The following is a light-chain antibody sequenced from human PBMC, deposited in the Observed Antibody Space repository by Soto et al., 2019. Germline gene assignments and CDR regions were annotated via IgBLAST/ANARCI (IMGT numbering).Light chain of an antibody. V-gene: IGKV3-20*01. CDR2: GAS. J-gene: IGKJ2*01. CDR3: QQYGSSPT. CDR1: QSVSSSY. Sequence: EIVLTQSPGTLSLSPGERATLSCMASQSVSSSYLAWYQQKPGQAPRLLIYGASSRATGIPDRFSGSGSGTDFTLTISRLEPEDFAVYYCQQYGSSPTFGQGTKLEIK.